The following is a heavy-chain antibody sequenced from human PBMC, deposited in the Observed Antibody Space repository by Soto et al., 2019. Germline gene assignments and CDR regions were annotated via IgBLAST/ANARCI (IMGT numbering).Heavy chain of an antibody. CDR1: GITFYSFS. Sequence: GGSLRLSCVASGITFYSFSVNWVRQAPGKGLEWVSSISNSGTKKNYADSVKGRFTISRDTANNSVFLQMNNLRGEDTAVYHCARDTRADYDFWSGPQPPYYYGMDVWGQGTTVTVSS. J-gene: IGHJ6*02. D-gene: IGHD3-3*01. V-gene: IGHV3-21*01. CDR3: ARDTRADYDFWSGPQPPYYYGMDV. CDR2: ISNSGTKK.